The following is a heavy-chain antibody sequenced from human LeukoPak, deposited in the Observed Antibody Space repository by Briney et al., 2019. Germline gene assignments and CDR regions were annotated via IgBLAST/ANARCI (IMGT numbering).Heavy chain of an antibody. J-gene: IGHJ4*02. D-gene: IGHD1-1*01. CDR3: ARLAQAVGRLERLEVSFDY. Sequence: GESLKISCKGSGYSFTSYWIGWVRQMPGKGLEWMGIIYPGDSDTRYSPSFQGQVTISADKSISTAYLQWSSLKASDTAMYYCARLAQAVGRLERLEVSFDYWGQGTLVTVSS. V-gene: IGHV5-51*01. CDR1: GYSFTSYW. CDR2: IYPGDSDT.